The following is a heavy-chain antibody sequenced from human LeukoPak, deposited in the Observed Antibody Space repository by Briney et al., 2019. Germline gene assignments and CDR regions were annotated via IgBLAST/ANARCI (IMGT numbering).Heavy chain of an antibody. Sequence: GGSLRLSCAASGFTFSSYAMHWVRQAPGKGLEWVAVISYDGSNKYYADSVRGRFTISRDNSKNTLYLQMNSLRAEDTAVYYCAKAYDFWSGYSKGGSDYYYYGMDVWGQGTTVTVSS. CDR1: GFTFSSYA. CDR3: AKAYDFWSGYSKGGSDYYYYGMDV. D-gene: IGHD3-3*01. J-gene: IGHJ6*02. V-gene: IGHV3-30-3*01. CDR2: ISYDGSNK.